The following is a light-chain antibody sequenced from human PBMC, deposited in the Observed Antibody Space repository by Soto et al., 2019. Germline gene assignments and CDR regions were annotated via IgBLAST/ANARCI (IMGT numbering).Light chain of an antibody. CDR2: GAS. J-gene: IGKJ1*01. CDR1: QSVGNN. Sequence: EVVMAQSPVTLSVSPGDGAALSCRASQSVGNNLAWYQQKPGQAPRLLVYGASTRATGVPARFSGSGSGTDSTLTISRLEPEDFAVYYCQQYGSSPRTFGQGTKVDIK. CDR3: QQYGSSPRT. V-gene: IGKV3-20*01.